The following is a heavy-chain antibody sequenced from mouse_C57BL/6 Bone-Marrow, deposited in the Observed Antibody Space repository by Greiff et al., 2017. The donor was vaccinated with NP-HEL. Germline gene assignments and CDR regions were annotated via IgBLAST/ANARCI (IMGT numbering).Heavy chain of an antibody. V-gene: IGHV10-1*01. J-gene: IGHJ3*01. Sequence: EVQGVESGGGLVQPKGSLKLSCAASGFSFNTYAMNWVRQAPGKGLEWVARIRSKSNNYATYYADSVKDRFTISRDDSESMLYLQMNNLKTEDTAMYYCVSLLLLRFAWFAYWGQGTLVTVSA. CDR3: VSLLLLRFAWFAY. CDR1: GFSFNTYA. D-gene: IGHD1-1*01. CDR2: IRSKSNNYAT.